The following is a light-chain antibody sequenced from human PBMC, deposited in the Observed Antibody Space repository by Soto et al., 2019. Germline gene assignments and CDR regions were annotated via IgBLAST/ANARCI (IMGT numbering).Light chain of an antibody. CDR1: QSVSSIY. CDR2: GAS. V-gene: IGKV3-15*01. CDR3: QQYNNWPPIT. Sequence: EILLTQSPATLSLSPGERATLSCRASQSVSSIYLAWYQQKPGQAPRLLIYGASTRAPGVPARFSGSGSGTEFTLTISSLQSEDFAVYYCQQYNNWPPITFGQGTRLEIK. J-gene: IGKJ5*01.